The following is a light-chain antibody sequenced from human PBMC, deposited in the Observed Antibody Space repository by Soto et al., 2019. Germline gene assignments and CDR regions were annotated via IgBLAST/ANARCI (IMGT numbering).Light chain of an antibody. Sequence: IQLTQSPSSLSASVGDRVTITCRASQGIRNYLAWYQQKPGKAPNLLIYLASTLQGGVPSRFSGSGSGTDFSLTISSLQPEDVATYYCQQYGSSPTFGQGTKVEIK. CDR2: LAS. CDR1: QGIRNY. J-gene: IGKJ1*01. CDR3: QQYGSSPT. V-gene: IGKV1-9*01.